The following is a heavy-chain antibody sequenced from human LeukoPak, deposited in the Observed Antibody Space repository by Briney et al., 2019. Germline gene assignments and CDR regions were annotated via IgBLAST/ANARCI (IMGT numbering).Heavy chain of an antibody. J-gene: IGHJ4*02. Sequence: ASVKVSCKASGYTFSNYGISWVRQAPGLGLEWMGWTSYNGNTNYAQKFQDKVTMTTDTSTTTAYMELRSLESDDTAVYYCARHSGSGWQALGYWGQGTLVTVSS. V-gene: IGHV1-18*04. CDR2: TSYNGNT. CDR3: ARHSGSGWQALGY. CDR1: GYTFSNYG. D-gene: IGHD6-19*01.